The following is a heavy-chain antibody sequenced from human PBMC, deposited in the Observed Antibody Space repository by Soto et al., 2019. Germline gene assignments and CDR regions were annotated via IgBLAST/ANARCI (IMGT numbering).Heavy chain of an antibody. V-gene: IGHV4-34*01. J-gene: IGHJ6*02. D-gene: IGHD6-13*01. CDR1: GGSFSGYY. CDR3: ARATGSSSWFYYYYGMDV. Sequence: PSETLSLTCAVYGGSFSGYYWSWIRQPPGKGLEWIGEINHSGSTNYNPSLKSRVTISVDTSKNQFSLKLSSVTAADTAVYYCARATGSSSWFYYYYGMDVWGQGTTVTV. CDR2: INHSGST.